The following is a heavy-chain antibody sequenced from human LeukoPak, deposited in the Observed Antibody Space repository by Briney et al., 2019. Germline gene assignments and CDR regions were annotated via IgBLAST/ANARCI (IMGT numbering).Heavy chain of an antibody. CDR2: IYTSGST. CDR3: ARGEVDDFWSGYFGGMDV. V-gene: IGHV4-61*02. J-gene: IGHJ6*02. Sequence: SETLSLTCTVSGGSISSGSYYWSWIRQPAGKGLERIGRIYTSGSTNYNPSLKSRVTISVDTSKNQFSLKLSSVTAADTAVYYCARGEVDDFWSGYFGGMDVWGQGTTVTVSS. D-gene: IGHD3-3*01. CDR1: GGSISSGSYY.